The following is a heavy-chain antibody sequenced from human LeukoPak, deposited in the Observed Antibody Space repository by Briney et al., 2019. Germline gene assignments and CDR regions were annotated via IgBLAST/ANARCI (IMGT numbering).Heavy chain of an antibody. CDR3: ARDKYSYGYVLAFDY. J-gene: IGHJ4*02. Sequence: GASVKVSCKASGGTFSSYAISWVRQAPGQGLEWMGGIIPIFGTANYAQKFQSRVTITTDESTSTAYMELSSLRSEDTAVYYCARDKYSYGYVLAFDYWGQGTLVTVSS. CDR1: GGTFSSYA. CDR2: IIPIFGTA. V-gene: IGHV1-69*05. D-gene: IGHD5-18*01.